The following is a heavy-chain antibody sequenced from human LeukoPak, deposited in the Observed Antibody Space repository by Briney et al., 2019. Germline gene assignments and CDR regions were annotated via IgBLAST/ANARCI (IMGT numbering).Heavy chain of an antibody. V-gene: IGHV3-30-3*01. J-gene: IGHJ5*02. Sequence: GGSLRLSCAASGFTFSSYAMHWVRQAPGKGLEWVAVISYDGSNKYYADSVKGRFTISRDNSKNTLYLQMNSLRAEDTAVYYCARATTYGVTWSFLFDPWGQGTLVTVSS. CDR2: ISYDGSNK. CDR3: ARATTYGVTWSFLFDP. CDR1: GFTFSSYA. D-gene: IGHD2-21*02.